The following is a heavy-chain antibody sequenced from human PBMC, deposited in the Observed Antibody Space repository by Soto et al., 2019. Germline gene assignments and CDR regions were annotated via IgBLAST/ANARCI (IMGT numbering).Heavy chain of an antibody. J-gene: IGHJ4*02. D-gene: IGHD4-17*01. CDR2: IYSGGST. Sequence: GSLRLSCAASGFTVRSNYMSWVRQAPGKGLEWVSVIYSGGSTYYADSVKGRFTISRDNSKNTLYLQMNSLRAEDTAVYYCARAYGAYPTTRVVDCWGQGTLVTVSS. V-gene: IGHV3-66*01. CDR1: GFTVRSNY. CDR3: ARAYGAYPTTRVVDC.